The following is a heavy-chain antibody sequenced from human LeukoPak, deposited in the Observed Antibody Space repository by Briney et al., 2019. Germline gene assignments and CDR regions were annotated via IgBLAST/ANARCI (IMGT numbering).Heavy chain of an antibody. CDR1: GGSFSGYY. D-gene: IGHD2-8*01. CDR2: INHSGST. CDR3: ARFDLGYCTNGVCYKDYYDYLDV. Sequence: SETLSLTSAVYGGSFSGYYWSWIRQPAGKGLEWIGEINHSGSTNYNPSLKSRVTISVDTSKNQFSLKLSSVTAADTAVYYCARFDLGYCTNGVCYKDYYDYLDVCGKGTTVTVSS. J-gene: IGHJ6*03. V-gene: IGHV4-34*01.